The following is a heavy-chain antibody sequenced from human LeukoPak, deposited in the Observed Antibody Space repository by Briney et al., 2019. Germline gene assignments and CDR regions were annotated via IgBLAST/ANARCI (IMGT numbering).Heavy chain of an antibody. D-gene: IGHD3-3*01. J-gene: IGHJ3*02. CDR3: AFAIPITIFGVLISGDAFDI. CDR1: GGTFSSYA. Sequence: SVKVSCKASGGTFSSYAISWVRQAPGQGLEWMGGIIPIFGTANYAQKFQGRVTITADESTSTAYMELSRLRSDDTAVYYCAFAIPITIFGVLISGDAFDIWGQGTMVTVSS. V-gene: IGHV1-69*13. CDR2: IIPIFGTA.